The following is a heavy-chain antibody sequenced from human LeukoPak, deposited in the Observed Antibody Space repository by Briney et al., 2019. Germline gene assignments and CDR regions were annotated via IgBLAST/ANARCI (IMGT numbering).Heavy chain of an antibody. Sequence: GGPLRFSCSVSAFAFSIYSMNWVRQAPGKGMEWVSSISSDSRFKYYADSVKGRFTISRDNAKNSLYQQMSSLRAEDTAVYYCASEYEQPLDYWGQGALVTVSS. V-gene: IGHV3-21*01. CDR1: AFAFSIYS. J-gene: IGHJ4*02. CDR3: ASEYEQPLDY. D-gene: IGHD2-8*01. CDR2: ISSDSRFK.